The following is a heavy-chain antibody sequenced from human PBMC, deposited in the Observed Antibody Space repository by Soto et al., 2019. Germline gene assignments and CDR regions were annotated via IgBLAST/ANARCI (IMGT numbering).Heavy chain of an antibody. Sequence: SETLSLTCTVSGGSISSGDYYWSWIRQPPGKGLEWIGYIYYSGSTYYNPSLKSRVTISVDTSKNQFSLKLSSVTAADTAVYYCARDRDYYDSSGPLWYFDLWGRGTLVT. V-gene: IGHV4-30-4*01. CDR2: IYYSGST. D-gene: IGHD3-22*01. J-gene: IGHJ2*01. CDR3: ARDRDYYDSSGPLWYFDL. CDR1: GGSISSGDYY.